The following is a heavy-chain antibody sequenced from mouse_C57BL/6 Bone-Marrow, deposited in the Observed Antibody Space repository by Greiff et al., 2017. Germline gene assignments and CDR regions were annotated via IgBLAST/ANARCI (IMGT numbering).Heavy chain of an antibody. CDR3: ARHYYGSSPYYFDY. D-gene: IGHD1-1*01. CDR1: GFTFSSYG. Sequence: EVQGVESGGDLVKPGGSLKLSCAASGFTFSSYGMSWVRQTPDKRLEWVATISSGGSYTYYTDSVKGRFTISRDNAKNTLYLQMSSLKSEETAMYYCARHYYGSSPYYFDYWGQGTTLTVSS. J-gene: IGHJ2*01. CDR2: ISSGGSYT. V-gene: IGHV5-6*01.